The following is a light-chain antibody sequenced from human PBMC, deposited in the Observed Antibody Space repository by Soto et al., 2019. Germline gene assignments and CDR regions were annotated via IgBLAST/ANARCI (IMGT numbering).Light chain of an antibody. J-gene: IGLJ2*01. Sequence: SYELTQPPSVSVAPGKTARITCGGNNIGSKSVHWYQQKPGQAPVLVIYYDSDRPSGIPERFSGSNSGNTATLTISRVEAGDEADYYGQVWDSSSEVFGGGTKLTVL. CDR2: YDS. CDR1: NIGSKS. V-gene: IGLV3-21*04. CDR3: QVWDSSSEV.